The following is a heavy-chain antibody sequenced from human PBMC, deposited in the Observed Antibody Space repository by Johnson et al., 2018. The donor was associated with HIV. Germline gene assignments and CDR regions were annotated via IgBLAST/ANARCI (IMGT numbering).Heavy chain of an antibody. D-gene: IGHD1-7*01. CDR2: INWNGGST. Sequence: EKLVESGGGIVRPGGSLRLSCAASGFTFDDYGMSWVRQAPGKGLEWVSGINWNGGSTGYADSVRGRFTISRDNSKSTVYLHMTSLRTEDAALYYCAKLIVNWNYDEEASRDFDIWGQGTMVTVSS. J-gene: IGHJ3*02. CDR1: GFTFDDYG. V-gene: IGHV3-20*04. CDR3: AKLIVNWNYDEEASRDFDI.